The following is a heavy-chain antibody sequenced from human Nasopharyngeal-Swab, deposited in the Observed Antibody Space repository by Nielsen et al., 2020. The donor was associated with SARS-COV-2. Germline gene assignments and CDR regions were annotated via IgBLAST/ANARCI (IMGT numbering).Heavy chain of an antibody. Sequence: GESLKISCAASGFTFSSYGMHWVRQAPGKGLEWVAVIWYDGSNKYYADSVKGRFTISRDNSKNTLYLQMNSLRAEDTAVYYCARDQWASGSSHYYYYYGMDVWGQGTTVTVSS. CDR3: ARDQWASGSSHYYYYYGMDV. V-gene: IGHV3-33*01. CDR2: IWYDGSNK. D-gene: IGHD1-26*01. CDR1: GFTFSSYG. J-gene: IGHJ6*02.